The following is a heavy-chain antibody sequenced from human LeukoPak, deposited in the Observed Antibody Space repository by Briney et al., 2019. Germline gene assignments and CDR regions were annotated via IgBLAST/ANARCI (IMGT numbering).Heavy chain of an antibody. CDR3: AKDLTGYYKPHDC. V-gene: IGHV3-23*01. Sequence: PGGSLRLSCAASGFTFSSYWMSWVRQAPGKGLEWVSAISGSGSNTYYADSVKGRFTISRDNSKNTLHLQMNSLRAEDTAIYYCAKDLTGYYKPHDCWGQGTLVTVSS. CDR1: GFTFSSYW. CDR2: ISGSGSNT. D-gene: IGHD3-9*01. J-gene: IGHJ4*02.